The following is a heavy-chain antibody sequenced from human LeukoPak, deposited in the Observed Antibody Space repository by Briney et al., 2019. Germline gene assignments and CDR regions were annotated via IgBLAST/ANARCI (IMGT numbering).Heavy chain of an antibody. V-gene: IGHV3-21*01. CDR2: ISRSSSYI. CDR1: GFTFSSYS. CDR3: ARDSIVYSYGTGY. Sequence: PXGSLRLSCAASGFTFSSYSMNWVRQAPGKGLEWVSSISRSSSYIYYADSVKGRSTISRDNAKNLLYLQMNSLRAEDTAVYYCARDSIVYSYGTGYWGQGTLVTVSS. D-gene: IGHD5-18*01. J-gene: IGHJ4*02.